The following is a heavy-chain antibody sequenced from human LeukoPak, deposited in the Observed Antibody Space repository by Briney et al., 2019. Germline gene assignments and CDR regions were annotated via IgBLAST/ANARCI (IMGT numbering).Heavy chain of an antibody. CDR2: ISYDGSNK. Sequence: GGSLRLSCAASGFTFSSYGMHWVRQAPGKGLEWVAVISYDGSNKYYADSVKGRFTISRDNSKNTLYLQMNSLRAEDTAVYYCAKDSNEYYYDSSGYSTEDIWGQGTMVTVSS. CDR3: AKDSNEYYYDSSGYSTEDI. CDR1: GFTFSSYG. J-gene: IGHJ3*02. V-gene: IGHV3-30*18. D-gene: IGHD3-22*01.